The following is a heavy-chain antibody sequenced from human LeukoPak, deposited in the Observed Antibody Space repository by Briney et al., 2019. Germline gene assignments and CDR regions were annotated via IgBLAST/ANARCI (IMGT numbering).Heavy chain of an antibody. Sequence: SVKVPCKASGGTFSSYAISWVRQAPGQGLEWMGRIIPILGIANYAQKFQGRVTITADKSTSTAYMELSSLRSEDTAVYYCARALIPQQLGINWFDPWGQGTLVTVSS. J-gene: IGHJ5*02. CDR2: IIPILGIA. CDR1: GGTFSSYA. D-gene: IGHD6-13*01. CDR3: ARALIPQQLGINWFDP. V-gene: IGHV1-69*04.